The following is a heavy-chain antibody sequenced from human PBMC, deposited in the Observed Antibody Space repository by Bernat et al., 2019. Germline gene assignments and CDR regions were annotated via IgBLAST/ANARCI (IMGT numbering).Heavy chain of an antibody. J-gene: IGHJ4*02. Sequence: EVQLVESGGGLVQPGGSLRLSCAASGFTFSSYEMNWVRQAPGKGLEWVSYISSSGSTIYYADSVKGRFTISRDNAKNSLYLQMNSLRAEDTAVYYCARDSLSRLFDYWGQGTLVTVSS. V-gene: IGHV3-48*03. CDR1: GFTFSSYE. CDR3: ARDSLSRLFDY. CDR2: ISSSGSTI.